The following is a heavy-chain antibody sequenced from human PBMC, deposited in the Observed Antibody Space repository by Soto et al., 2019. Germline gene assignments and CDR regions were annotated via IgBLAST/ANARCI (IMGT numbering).Heavy chain of an antibody. D-gene: IGHD3-10*01. CDR1: GFTFSSYS. CDR3: ASGSMVRGVIDAFGI. V-gene: IGHV3-21*01. CDR2: ISSSSSYI. Sequence: PGGSLRLSCAASGFTFSSYSMNWVRQAPGKGLEWVSSISSSSSYIYYADSVKGRFTISRDNAKNSLYLQMNSLRAEDTAVYYCASGSMVRGVIDAFGIWGQGTMVTVSS. J-gene: IGHJ3*02.